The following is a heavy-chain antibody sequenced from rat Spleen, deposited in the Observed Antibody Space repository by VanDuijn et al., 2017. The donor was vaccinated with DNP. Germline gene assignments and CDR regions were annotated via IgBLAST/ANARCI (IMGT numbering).Heavy chain of an antibody. CDR2: ITTGGGYA. CDR1: GFTFSDYY. J-gene: IGHJ2*01. D-gene: IGHD1-4*01. CDR3: ARRSHGYHYFDY. Sequence: EVQLVESGGDLVQPGRSLKLFCAASGFTFSDYYMAWVRQAPTRGLEWVASITTGGGYAHYRDSVKGRFTISRDNAKSTLYLQMDSLRSEDTATYYCARRSHGYHYFDYWGQGVMVTVSS. V-gene: IGHV5-25*01.